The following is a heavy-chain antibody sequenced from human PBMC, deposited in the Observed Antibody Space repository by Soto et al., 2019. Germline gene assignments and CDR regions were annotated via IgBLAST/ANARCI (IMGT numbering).Heavy chain of an antibody. D-gene: IGHD2-8*01. J-gene: IGHJ6*03. V-gene: IGHV3-21*01. CDR2: ISSSSSYI. Sequence: PGGSLRLSCAASGFTFSSYSMNWVRQAPGKGLEWVSSISSSSSYIYYADSVKGRFTISRDNAKNSLYLQMNSLRAEDTAVYYCARDGVILYSDYYYYMDVWGKGTTVTVSS. CDR3: ARDGVILYSDYYYYMDV. CDR1: GFTFSSYS.